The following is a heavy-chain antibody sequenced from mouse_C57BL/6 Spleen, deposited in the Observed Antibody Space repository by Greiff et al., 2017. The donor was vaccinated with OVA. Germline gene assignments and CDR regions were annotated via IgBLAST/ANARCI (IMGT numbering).Heavy chain of an antibody. CDR1: GYTFTSYW. V-gene: IGHV1-72*01. D-gene: IGHD1-1*01. CDR2: IDPNSGGT. Sequence: VKPGASVKLSCKASGYTFTSYWMHWVKQRPGRGLEWIGRIDPNSGGTKYNEKFKSKATLTVDKPSSTAYMQLSSLTSEDSAVYYCARPITTVVEGWFAYWGQGTLVTVSA. CDR3: ARPITTVVEGWFAY. J-gene: IGHJ3*01.